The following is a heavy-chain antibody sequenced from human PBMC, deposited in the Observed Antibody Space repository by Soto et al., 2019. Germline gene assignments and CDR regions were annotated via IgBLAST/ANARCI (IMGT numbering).Heavy chain of an antibody. J-gene: IGHJ6*02. CDR1: GFTFSSYW. Sequence: PAGSLRLSCAASGFTFSSYWMSWVRQAPGKGLEWVANIKQDGSEKYYVDSVKGRFTISRDNAKNSLYLQMNSLRAEDTAVYYCARDYDFWSGYYRYGMDVWGQGTTVTVSS. V-gene: IGHV3-7*03. D-gene: IGHD3-3*01. CDR2: IKQDGSEK. CDR3: ARDYDFWSGYYRYGMDV.